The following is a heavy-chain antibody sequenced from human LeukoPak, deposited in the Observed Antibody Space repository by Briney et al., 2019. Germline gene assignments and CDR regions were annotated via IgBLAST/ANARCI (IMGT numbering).Heavy chain of an antibody. D-gene: IGHD2-2*01. CDR3: ARDSTTSSLADP. V-gene: IGHV1-46*01. CDR2: IHPSGGST. Sequence: ASVKVSCKASGYTFTNYYLHRVRQAPGQGLEWMGIIHPSGGSTAYAQKFQGRVTMTRDTSTSTVYMELSSLRSEDTAVYYCARDSTTSSLADPWGQGTLVTVSS. J-gene: IGHJ5*02. CDR1: GYTFTNYY.